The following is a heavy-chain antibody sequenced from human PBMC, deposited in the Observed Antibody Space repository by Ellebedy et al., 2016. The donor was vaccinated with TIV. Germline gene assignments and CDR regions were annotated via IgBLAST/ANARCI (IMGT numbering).Heavy chain of an antibody. Sequence: GESLKISCATSGFTFSSYSMNWVRQAPGKGLEWLSYISNGSTTSYYADSVKGRFTISRDNARNSLHLQMNSLRAEDTAVYYCARGDKYGAAGDYWGQGTLVTVSS. J-gene: IGHJ4*02. CDR1: GFTFSSYS. V-gene: IGHV3-48*04. D-gene: IGHD2-21*01. CDR3: ARGDKYGAAGDY. CDR2: ISNGSTTS.